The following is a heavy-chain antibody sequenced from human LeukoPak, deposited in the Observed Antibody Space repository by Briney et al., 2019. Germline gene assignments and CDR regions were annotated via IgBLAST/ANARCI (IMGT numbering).Heavy chain of an antibody. D-gene: IGHD4-17*01. V-gene: IGHV1-46*01. CDR1: GYTFTSYA. CDR3: ATPPTVTRNY. CDR2: INPSGGST. J-gene: IGHJ4*02. Sequence: ASVKVSCKASGYTFTSYAISWVRQAPGQGLEWMGIINPSGGSTSYAQKFQGRVTMTRDMSTSTVYMELSSLRAEDTAVYYCATPPTVTRNYWGQGTLVTVSS.